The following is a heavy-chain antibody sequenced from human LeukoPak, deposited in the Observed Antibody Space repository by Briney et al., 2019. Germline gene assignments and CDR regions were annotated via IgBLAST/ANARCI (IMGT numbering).Heavy chain of an antibody. J-gene: IGHJ4*02. CDR2: IYYSGST. D-gene: IGHD2-15*01. CDR3: ATHPPKVCTGGSCTDY. Sequence: EPSETLSLTCTVSGVSISSYSWSWLRQPPGKGLEWIGYIYYSGSTNYNPSLKSRVTISVDMSKNQFSLKLSSVTAADTAVYYCATHPPKVCTGGSCTDYWGQGTLVTVSS. V-gene: IGHV4-59*01. CDR1: GVSISSYS.